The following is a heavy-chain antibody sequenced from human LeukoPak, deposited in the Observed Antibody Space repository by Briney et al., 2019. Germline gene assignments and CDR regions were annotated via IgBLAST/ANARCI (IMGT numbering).Heavy chain of an antibody. CDR3: ARVGCSSTSCYYYYGMDV. V-gene: IGHV1-69*13. CDR2: IIPIFGTA. D-gene: IGHD2-2*01. CDR1: GGTFSSYA. Sequence: SVKVSCKASGGTFSSYAISWVRQAPGQGLEWMGGIIPIFGTANYAQKFQGRVTITADESTSTAYMELSSLRSEDTAVYYCARVGCSSTSCYYYYGMDVWGQGTTVTVSS. J-gene: IGHJ6*02.